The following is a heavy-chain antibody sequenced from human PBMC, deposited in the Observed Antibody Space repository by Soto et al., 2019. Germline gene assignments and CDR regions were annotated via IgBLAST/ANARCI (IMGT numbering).Heavy chain of an antibody. J-gene: IGHJ5*02. CDR3: ATVDDFWSGYLDRGFDP. Sequence: ASVKVSCKVSGYTLTESSMHWVRQAPGKGLEWMGGFDPEDGETIYAQKFQGRVTMTEDTSTDTAYMELSSLRSEDTAVYYCATVDDFWSGYLDRGFDPWGQGTLVTVS. D-gene: IGHD3-3*01. CDR1: GYTLTESS. CDR2: FDPEDGET. V-gene: IGHV1-24*01.